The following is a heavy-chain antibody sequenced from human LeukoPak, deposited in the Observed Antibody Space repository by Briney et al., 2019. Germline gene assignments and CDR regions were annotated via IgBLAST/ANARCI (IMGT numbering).Heavy chain of an antibody. Sequence: SVKVSCKSSGGTFSSYTIGGGRQTPGQGLKWRGGIIPRLGSADSPQEFQGRVTISADEFTKTVHMELSSLRSEDSAVYFCARTQSSKATRPSPPPHYFYYYGMDVWGQGTTVTVSS. CDR1: GGTFSSYT. V-gene: IGHV1-69*13. CDR3: ARTQSSKATRPSPPPHYFYYYGMDV. CDR2: IIPRLGSA. J-gene: IGHJ6*02. D-gene: IGHD6-6*01.